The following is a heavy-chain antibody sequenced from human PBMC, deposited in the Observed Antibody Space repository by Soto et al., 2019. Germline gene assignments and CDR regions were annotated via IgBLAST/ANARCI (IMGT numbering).Heavy chain of an antibody. CDR3: ARSVDP. J-gene: IGHJ5*02. V-gene: IGHV4-31*02. CDR2: IYYSGST. CDR1: GFTFNSFG. Sequence: QVQLVESGGGVVQPGTSLRLSCEASGFTFNSFGMHWVRQHPGKGLEWIGYIYYSGSTYYNPSLKSRVTISVDTSKNQFSLKLSSVTAADTAVYYCARSVDPWGQGTLVTVSS.